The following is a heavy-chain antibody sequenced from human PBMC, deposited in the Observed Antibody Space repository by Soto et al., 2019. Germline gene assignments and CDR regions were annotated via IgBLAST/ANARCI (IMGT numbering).Heavy chain of an antibody. Sequence: EVQLLESGGGLVQPGGSLRLSCVVSGLSFSSYAMSWVRQAPGKGLQWVSAISGSSRITYYADSVKGRFTISRDNSKNTVYLQMNSLSADDTAVYYCANWPSLYNGGDCSSCFWGQGTLVTVSS. CDR3: ANWPSLYNGGDCSSCF. J-gene: IGHJ4*02. CDR2: ISGSSRIT. D-gene: IGHD2-21*01. V-gene: IGHV3-23*01. CDR1: GLSFSSYA.